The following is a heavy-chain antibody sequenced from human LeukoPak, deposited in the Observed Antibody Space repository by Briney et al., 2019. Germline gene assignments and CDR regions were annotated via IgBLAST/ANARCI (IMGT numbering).Heavy chain of an antibody. CDR3: ARDQGDAFDI. J-gene: IGHJ3*02. CDR2: ISYDGSNK. Sequence: GGSLRLSCAASGFTFSSHAMHWVRQAPGKGLEWVAVISYDGSNKYYADSVKGRFTISRDNSKNTLYLQMNSLRAEDTAVYYCARDQGDAFDIWGQGTMVTVSS. V-gene: IGHV3-30-3*01. CDR1: GFTFSSHA.